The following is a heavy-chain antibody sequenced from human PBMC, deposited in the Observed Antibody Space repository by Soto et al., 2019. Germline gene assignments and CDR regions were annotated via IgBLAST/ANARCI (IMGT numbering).Heavy chain of an antibody. D-gene: IGHD3-22*01. CDR3: ARDLGYYESSGYSDY. Sequence: GGSLRLSCAASGFTFSDCCMSWIRQAPGKGLEWASYIGSSDNIIYYADSVKGRFTISRDNAKNSLYLQMNSLRAEDTAVYYCARDLGYYESSGYSDYWGQGTLVTVSS. CDR2: IGSSDNII. J-gene: IGHJ4*02. V-gene: IGHV3-11*01. CDR1: GFTFSDCC.